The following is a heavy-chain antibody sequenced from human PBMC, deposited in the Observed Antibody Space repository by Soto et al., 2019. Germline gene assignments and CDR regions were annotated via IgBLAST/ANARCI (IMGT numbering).Heavy chain of an antibody. D-gene: IGHD2-2*01. V-gene: IGHV3-23*01. CDR3: AKFYCISTMCQAPAAKSTGGFEI. Sequence: EPQLLESGGGLGHPGGSLRLSCAASGFTFSSYAMSWVRQAPGKGLEWVAAISGSGVSTYSADSVRGRSTISRDNSKKTGDLQMNSLRAEDTAVYYCAKFYCISTMCQAPAAKSTGGFEIWGQGALGTVSS. J-gene: IGHJ3*02. CDR1: GFTFSSYA. CDR2: ISGSGVST.